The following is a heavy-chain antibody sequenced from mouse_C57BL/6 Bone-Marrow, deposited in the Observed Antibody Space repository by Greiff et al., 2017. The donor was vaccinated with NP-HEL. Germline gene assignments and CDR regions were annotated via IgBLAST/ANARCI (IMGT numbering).Heavy chain of an antibody. Sequence: QVQLQQSGAELARPGASVKLSCKASGYTFTSYGISWVKQRPGQGLEWIGEIYPRSGNTYYNEKFKGKATLTADKSSRTAYMELRSLTSEDSAVSCCARNEGYYLYYYALDYWGPGTSVTVSS. D-gene: IGHD2-3*01. CDR3: ARNEGYYLYYYALDY. CDR1: GYTFTSYG. V-gene: IGHV1-81*01. J-gene: IGHJ4*01. CDR2: IYPRSGNT.